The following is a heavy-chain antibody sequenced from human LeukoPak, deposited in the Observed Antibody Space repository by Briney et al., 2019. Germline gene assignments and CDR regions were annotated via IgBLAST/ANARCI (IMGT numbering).Heavy chain of an antibody. CDR2: IRSKASGGTT. D-gene: IGHD5-18*01. Sequence: GGSLRLSCTASGFTFGDYAMSWVRQAPGKGLEWVGFIRSKASGGTTQYAASVKGRFTISRDDSKSIAYLQMNSLKTEDTAVYYCTRDPSGGYSYGLVWYAFDIWGQGTMVTASS. J-gene: IGHJ3*02. CDR1: GFTFGDYA. V-gene: IGHV3-49*04. CDR3: TRDPSGGYSYGLVWYAFDI.